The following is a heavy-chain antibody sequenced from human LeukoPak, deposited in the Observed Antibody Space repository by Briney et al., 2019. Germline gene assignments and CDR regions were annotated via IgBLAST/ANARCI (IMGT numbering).Heavy chain of an antibody. CDR2: IKQDGSEK. V-gene: IGHV3-7*01. J-gene: IGHJ4*02. CDR3: ARGGIAVAGIGDY. Sequence: GGSLRLSCAASGFTFSSYWMSWVRQAPGKGLEWVANIKQDGSEKYYVDSVKGRFTISRDNAKNSLYLQMNSLRAEDTAVYYCARGGIAVAGIGDYWGQGTLVTVSS. D-gene: IGHD6-19*01. CDR1: GFTFSSYW.